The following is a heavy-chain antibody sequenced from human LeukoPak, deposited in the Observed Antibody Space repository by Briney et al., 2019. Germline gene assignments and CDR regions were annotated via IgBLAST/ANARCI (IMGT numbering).Heavy chain of an antibody. CDR1: GFTFSSYA. CDR2: ISGSGGST. D-gene: IGHD3-10*01. Sequence: QAGGSLRLSCAASGFTFSSYAMSWVRQAPGKGLEWVSAISGSGGSTYYADSVKGRFTISRDNSKNTLYLQMNSLRAEDTAVYYCAKSKDLTYYYGSGPMGAFDIWGQGTMVTVSS. V-gene: IGHV3-23*01. CDR3: AKSKDLTYYYGSGPMGAFDI. J-gene: IGHJ3*02.